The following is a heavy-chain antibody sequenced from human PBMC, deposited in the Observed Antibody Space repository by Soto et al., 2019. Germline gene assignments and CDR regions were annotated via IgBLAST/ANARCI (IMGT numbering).Heavy chain of an antibody. D-gene: IGHD6-13*01. J-gene: IGHJ3*01. V-gene: IGHV3-9*01. CDR1: GFTFDDYA. CDR2: IGANSGSI. Sequence: PGGSLRLSCAASGFTFDDYAMHWVRLVPGKGLEWVSGIGANSGSIGYSASVRGRFTVSRDNAKDSLYLQMNSLRHEDTAFYFCAKDRDFGSTPQYEAFDAWGQGTMVTVSS. CDR3: AKDRDFGSTPQYEAFDA.